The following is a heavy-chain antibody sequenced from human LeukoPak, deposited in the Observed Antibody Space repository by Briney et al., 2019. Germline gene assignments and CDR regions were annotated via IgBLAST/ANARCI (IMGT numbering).Heavy chain of an antibody. CDR3: AREGYYYGSGSPPFSNYYYYMDV. CDR1: GFTFGSYG. J-gene: IGHJ6*03. D-gene: IGHD3-10*01. V-gene: IGHV3-33*01. CDR2: IWYDGSNK. Sequence: PGRSLRLSCAASGFTFGSYGMHWVRQAPGKGLEWVAVIWYDGSNKYYADSVKGRFTISRDNSKNTLYLQMNSLRAEDTAVYYCAREGYYYGSGSPPFSNYYYYMDVWGKGTTVTVSS.